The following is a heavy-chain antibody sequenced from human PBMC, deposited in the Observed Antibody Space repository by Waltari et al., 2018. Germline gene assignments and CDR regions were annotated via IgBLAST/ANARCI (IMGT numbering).Heavy chain of an antibody. CDR3: AREGALAAAGTGIDY. CDR1: GGSIRSGDYY. J-gene: IGHJ4*02. Sequence: QVQLQESGPGLVKPSQTLSLNCTVPGGSIRSGDYYWSWNRQPPGKGLEWIGYIYHSGTTYYNPSLKSRLVMSVDTSKNQFSLNLSSVTAADTAVYFCAREGALAAAGTGIDYWGQGTLVTVSS. D-gene: IGHD6-13*01. V-gene: IGHV4-30-4*08. CDR2: IYHSGTT.